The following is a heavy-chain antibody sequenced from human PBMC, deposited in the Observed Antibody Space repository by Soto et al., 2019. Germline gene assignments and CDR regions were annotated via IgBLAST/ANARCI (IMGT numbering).Heavy chain of an antibody. CDR3: ARDMKFGGYYGMDV. Sequence: GGSLRLSCEASGFTVSSNYMSWFRQAPGKGLEWVSVIYSGGSTYYADSVKGRFTISRDNSKNTLYLQMNSLRAEDTAVYYCARDMKFGGYYGMDVWGQGTTVTVSS. V-gene: IGHV3-53*01. D-gene: IGHD3-16*01. CDR1: GFTVSSNY. J-gene: IGHJ6*02. CDR2: IYSGGST.